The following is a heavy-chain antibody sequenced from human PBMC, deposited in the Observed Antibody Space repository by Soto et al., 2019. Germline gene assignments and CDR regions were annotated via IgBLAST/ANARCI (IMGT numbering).Heavy chain of an antibody. J-gene: IGHJ6*02. CDR1: GGSISSYY. Sequence: PSETLSLTCTVSGGSISSYYWSWIRQPPGKGLEWIGYIYYSGSTNYNPSLKSRVTISVDTSKNQFSLKLSSVTAADTAVYYCAKDARLRIHYYGMDVWGQGTTVT. D-gene: IGHD4-17*01. V-gene: IGHV4-59*01. CDR3: AKDARLRIHYYGMDV. CDR2: IYYSGST.